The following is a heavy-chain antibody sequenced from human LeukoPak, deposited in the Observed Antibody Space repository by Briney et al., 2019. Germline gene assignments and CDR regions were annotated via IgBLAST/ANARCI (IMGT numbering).Heavy chain of an antibody. Sequence: GSLRLSCTASGFTFNGYSMNWVRQAPGKGLEWVSSISTSSSYIYYADSVKGRFTISRNNPKNSLYLQMNSLRAEDTAVYYCARNRGDPSYFDYWGQGTLVTVSS. J-gene: IGHJ4*02. CDR1: GFTFNGYS. V-gene: IGHV3-21*01. D-gene: IGHD4-17*01. CDR2: ISTSSSYI. CDR3: ARNRGDPSYFDY.